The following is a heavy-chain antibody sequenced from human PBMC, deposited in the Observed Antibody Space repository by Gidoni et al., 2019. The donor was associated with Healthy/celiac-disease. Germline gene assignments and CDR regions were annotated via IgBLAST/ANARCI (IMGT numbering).Heavy chain of an antibody. J-gene: IGHJ6*03. Sequence: QVQLVQSGAEGKKPGASVKVSCKASGYTFTSYGISWWRLAPGQGLEWMGWISAYTGTTNSAQKLQGTVTLTTDTSTSTAYMELRSLRSADTAVYYCARDQDYGDPRLYMDVWGKGTTVTVSS. CDR3: ARDQDYGDPRLYMDV. CDR1: GYTFTSYG. CDR2: ISAYTGTT. V-gene: IGHV1-18*01. D-gene: IGHD4-17*01.